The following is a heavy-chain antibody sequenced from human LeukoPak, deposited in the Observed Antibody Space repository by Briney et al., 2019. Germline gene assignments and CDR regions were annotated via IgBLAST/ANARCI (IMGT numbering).Heavy chain of an antibody. CDR1: GFTFSSYTFSTYA. Sequence: PGGSLRLSCAASGFTFSSYTFSTYAMSWVRQAPGKGLEWVSAVSGSGVSTYYADSVKGRFTISRDNSKNTLSLQMNGLRAEDTAVYYCAKGVEDSGIYYYYYMDVWGKGTTVTVSS. V-gene: IGHV3-23*01. CDR3: AKGVEDSGIYYYYYMDV. CDR2: VSGSGVST. J-gene: IGHJ6*03. D-gene: IGHD2-15*01.